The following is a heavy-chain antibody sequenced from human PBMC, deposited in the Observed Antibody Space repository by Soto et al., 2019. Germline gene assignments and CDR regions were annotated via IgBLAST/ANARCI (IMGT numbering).Heavy chain of an antibody. Sequence: AAVTVSWKASGYAFTGCYMHWVRQAPAQGPEWMGWINPNSGGTNYAQKFQGWLTMTRDTSISTAYMELSRLRSDDTAVYYCARGYSSSWYSDDYYGMAVWGKGTTVTVSS. CDR3: ARGYSSSWYSDDYYGMAV. CDR1: GYAFTGCY. V-gene: IGHV1-2*04. CDR2: INPNSGGT. D-gene: IGHD6-13*01. J-gene: IGHJ6*04.